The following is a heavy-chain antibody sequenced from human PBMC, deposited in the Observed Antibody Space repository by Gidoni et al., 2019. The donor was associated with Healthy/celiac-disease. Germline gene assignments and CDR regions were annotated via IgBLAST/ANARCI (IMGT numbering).Heavy chain of an antibody. CDR2: INWNGGST. CDR3: ARGKYDYVWGNYYGMDV. Sequence: EVQLVESGGGVVRPGGSLRLSCAASGFTFDAYGMSWVRQAPGKGLEWVSGINWNGGSTGYADSVKGRFTISRDNAKNSLYLQMNSLRAEDTALYHCARGKYDYVWGNYYGMDVWGQGTTVTVSS. CDR1: GFTFDAYG. D-gene: IGHD3-16*01. V-gene: IGHV3-20*01. J-gene: IGHJ6*02.